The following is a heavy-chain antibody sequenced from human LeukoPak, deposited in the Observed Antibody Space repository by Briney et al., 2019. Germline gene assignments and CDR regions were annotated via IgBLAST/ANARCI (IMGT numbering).Heavy chain of an antibody. Sequence: ASVKVSCKASGYTFTSYAMHWVRQAPGQRLEWMGWINAGNGNTKYSQKFQGRVTITRDTSASTAYMELSSLRSEDTAVYYCARGGAYIAAAGFSDYWGQGTLVTVSS. CDR1: GYTFTSYA. D-gene: IGHD6-13*01. V-gene: IGHV1-3*01. J-gene: IGHJ4*02. CDR3: ARGGAYIAAAGFSDY. CDR2: INAGNGNT.